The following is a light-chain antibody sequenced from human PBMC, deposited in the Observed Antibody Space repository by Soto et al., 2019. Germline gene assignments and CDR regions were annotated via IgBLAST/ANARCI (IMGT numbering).Light chain of an antibody. CDR1: QSISTY. CDR2: KAS. Sequence: DVQMTQSPSTLSASVGARATITCRASQSISTYLAWYQQKPGKAPKLLIYKASSLESGVPSRFSGSGSGTEFTLTISSLQPDDFATYYCQQYNSYRWTFGLGTKVDI. J-gene: IGKJ1*01. V-gene: IGKV1-5*03. CDR3: QQYNSYRWT.